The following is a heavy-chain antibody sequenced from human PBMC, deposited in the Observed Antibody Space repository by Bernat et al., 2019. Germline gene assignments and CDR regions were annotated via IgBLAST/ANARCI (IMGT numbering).Heavy chain of an antibody. D-gene: IGHD4-11*01. CDR2: IYWDDDK. CDR1: GFSPRNCGVG. J-gene: IGHJ4*02. CDR3: AHMGTLTTVTF. V-gene: IGHV2-5*02. Sequence: IPFKESGPTLVKTTQTPPPNRPLPGFSPRNCGVGVGLIRSPPGKALEWLALIYWDDDKRYSPSLKSRLTITKDTSKNQVVLTMTNMDPVDTATYYCAHMGTLTTVTFWGQGTLVTVSS.